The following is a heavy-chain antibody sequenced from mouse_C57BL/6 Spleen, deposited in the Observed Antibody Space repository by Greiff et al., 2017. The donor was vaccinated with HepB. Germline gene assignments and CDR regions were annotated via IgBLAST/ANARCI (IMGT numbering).Heavy chain of an antibody. Sequence: VQLQQPGPELVKPGASVKISCKASGYSFTGYYMNWVKQSPEKSLEWIGEINPSTGGTTYNQKFKAKATLTVDKSSSTAYMQLKSLTSEDSAVYYCARDAMDYWGQGTSVTVSS. CDR2: INPSTGGT. V-gene: IGHV1-42*01. CDR1: GYSFTGYY. J-gene: IGHJ4*01. CDR3: ARDAMDY.